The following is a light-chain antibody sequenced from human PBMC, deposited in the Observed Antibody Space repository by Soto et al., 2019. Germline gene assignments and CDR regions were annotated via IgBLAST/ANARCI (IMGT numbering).Light chain of an antibody. CDR1: QGISSY. V-gene: IGKV1-8*01. J-gene: IGKJ1*01. CDR2: AAS. CDR3: QQYYSYPRAT. Sequence: AIRMTQSPSSFSASTGDRVTITCRASQGISSYLAWYQQKPGKAPKLLIYAASTLQSGVPSRFSGSGSGTDLTLTISCLQSEDFATYYCQQYYSYPRATFGQGTKVEIK.